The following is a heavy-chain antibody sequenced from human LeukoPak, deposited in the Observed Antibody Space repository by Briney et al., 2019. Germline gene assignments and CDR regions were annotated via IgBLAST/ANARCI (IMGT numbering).Heavy chain of an antibody. D-gene: IGHD5-18*01. CDR1: GGSISSGSYY. CDR3: ARQKWAVVTAPYYFDY. V-gene: IGHV4-61*02. Sequence: PSETLSLTCTVSGGSISSGSYYWSWIRQPAGKGLEWIGRIYTSGSTNYNPSLKSRVTTSVDTSKNQFSLKLSSVTAADTAVYYCARQKWAVVTAPYYFDYWGQGTLVTVSS. CDR2: IYTSGST. J-gene: IGHJ4*02.